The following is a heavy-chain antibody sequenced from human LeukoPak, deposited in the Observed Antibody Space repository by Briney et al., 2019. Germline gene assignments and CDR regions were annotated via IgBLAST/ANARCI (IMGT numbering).Heavy chain of an antibody. Sequence: PGGSLSLSCAASGLPHSRQIMNCARHAPGKGLEWVSSISSSSSYIYYADSVKGRFTISRDNAKNSLYLQMNSLRAEDTAVYYCARGMTAIDYWGQGTLVTVSS. J-gene: IGHJ4*02. V-gene: IGHV3-21*01. CDR2: ISSSSSYI. CDR3: ARGMTAIDY. CDR1: GLPHSRQI.